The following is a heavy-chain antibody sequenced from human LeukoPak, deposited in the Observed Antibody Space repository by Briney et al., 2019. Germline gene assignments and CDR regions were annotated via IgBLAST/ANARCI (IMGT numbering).Heavy chain of an antibody. V-gene: IGHV3-30*18. CDR2: ISYDGSNK. Sequence: GGSLRLSCAASGLTFSSYGMHWVRQAPGKGLEWVAVISYDGSNKYYADSVKGRFTISRDNSKNTLYLQMNSLRAEDTAVYYCAKDRVTIFGVVNDADYWGQGTLVTVSS. CDR1: GLTFSSYG. J-gene: IGHJ4*02. CDR3: AKDRVTIFGVVNDADY. D-gene: IGHD3-3*01.